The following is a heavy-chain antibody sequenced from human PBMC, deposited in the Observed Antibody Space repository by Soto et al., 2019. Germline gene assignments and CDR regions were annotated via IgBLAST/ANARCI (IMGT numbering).Heavy chain of an antibody. Sequence: QVQLQESGPGLVKPSQTLSLTCTVSGGSISSGGYYWSWIRQHPGKGLEWIGYIYYSGSTYYNPSPKSRVTISVDTSKNQFPLKLSSVTAADTAVYYCAGERAELSSVNWFDPWGQGTLVTVSS. D-gene: IGHD3-16*02. V-gene: IGHV4-31*03. CDR1: GGSISSGGYY. J-gene: IGHJ5*02. CDR2: IYYSGST. CDR3: AGERAELSSVNWFDP.